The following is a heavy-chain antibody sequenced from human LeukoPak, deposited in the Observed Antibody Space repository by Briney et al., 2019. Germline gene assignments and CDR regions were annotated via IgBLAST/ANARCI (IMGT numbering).Heavy chain of an antibody. CDR3: ARDFSYYDILTGYYTPYYFDY. Sequence: PSETLSLTCTVSGGSISSSSYYWSWIRQPAGKGLEWIGRIYTSGSTNYNPSLKSRVTISVDTSKNQFSLKLSSVTAADTAVYYCARDFSYYDILTGYYTPYYFDYWGQGTLVTVSS. J-gene: IGHJ4*02. CDR1: GGSISSSSYY. D-gene: IGHD3-9*01. CDR2: IYTSGST. V-gene: IGHV4-61*02.